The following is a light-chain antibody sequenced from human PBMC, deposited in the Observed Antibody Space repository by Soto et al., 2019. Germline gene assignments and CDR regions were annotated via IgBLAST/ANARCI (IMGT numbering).Light chain of an antibody. J-gene: IGKJ1*01. V-gene: IGKV1-5*01. CDR1: QGISNW. Sequence: DIQMTQSPSTLSASVGDRVTVTCRASQGISNWLAWYQQKPGKDPNLLLYDASTLESGVPSRFSGSGYGTEFTLTISSLLPDDFATYYCQQFRGTFGQGTKVEIE. CDR2: DAS. CDR3: QQFRGT.